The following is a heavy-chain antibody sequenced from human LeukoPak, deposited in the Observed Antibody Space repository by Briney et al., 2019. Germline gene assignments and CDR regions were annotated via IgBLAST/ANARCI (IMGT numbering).Heavy chain of an antibody. Sequence: SGTLSLTCAVSGGSISSSGYYWGWIRQPPGKGLQWIGSIYYSGSTYYNPSLKSRVTISVDTSKNQLSLKLNSVTAADTAVYYCARSPRRPHFYSSGSYYYYFDYWGQGTLVTVSS. CDR3: ARSPRRPHFYSSGSYYYYFDY. V-gene: IGHV4-39*07. J-gene: IGHJ4*02. CDR1: GGSISSSGYY. CDR2: IYYSGST. D-gene: IGHD3-10*01.